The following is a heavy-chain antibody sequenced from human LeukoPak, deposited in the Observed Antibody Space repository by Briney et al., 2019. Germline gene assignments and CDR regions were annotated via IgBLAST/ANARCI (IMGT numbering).Heavy chain of an antibody. CDR2: SYYSGST. Sequence: ETSETLSLTCIVSGGSISGLYWGWIRQPPGKGLEWIGYSYYSGSTNYNPSLKSRVTISVDTSKNQFSLKLSSVTAADTAVYYCARSINYSSGWSSYNWFDPWGQGTLVTVSS. CDR1: GGSISGLY. V-gene: IGHV4-59*11. D-gene: IGHD6-19*01. CDR3: ARSINYSSGWSSYNWFDP. J-gene: IGHJ5*02.